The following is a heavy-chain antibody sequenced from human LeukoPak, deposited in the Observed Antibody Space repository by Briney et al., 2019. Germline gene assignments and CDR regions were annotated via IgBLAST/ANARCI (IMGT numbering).Heavy chain of an antibody. CDR1: GFAFSTST. J-gene: IGHJ4*02. D-gene: IGHD7-27*01. V-gene: IGHV3-30*04. Sequence: GRSLRLSCAASGFAFSTSTMHWVRQAPGKGPEWVSVISYDETHKYYSDAVGGRFTISRDNSKNTLYLQMNSLRGEDTAVYYCANRNWGLPFDYWGQGTLVTVSS. CDR2: ISYDETHK. CDR3: ANRNWGLPFDY.